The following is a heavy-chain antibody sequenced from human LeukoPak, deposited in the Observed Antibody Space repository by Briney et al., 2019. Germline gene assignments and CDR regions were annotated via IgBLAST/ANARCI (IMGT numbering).Heavy chain of an antibody. Sequence: GGSLRLSCAASGFPFSNFAMTWIRQAPGKGLEWISLISAGGSSTFDADSMRGRFTISRDNYRNTLYLQMNSLRVEDTAVYYCAKAGGRGWSNWFDPWGQGTQVTVSS. V-gene: IGHV3-23*01. J-gene: IGHJ5*02. CDR2: ISAGGSST. CDR3: AKAGGRGWSNWFDP. D-gene: IGHD6-19*01. CDR1: GFPFSNFA.